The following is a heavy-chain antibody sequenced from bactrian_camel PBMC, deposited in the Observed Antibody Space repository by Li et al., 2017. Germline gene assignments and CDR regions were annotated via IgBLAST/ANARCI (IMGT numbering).Heavy chain of an antibody. V-gene: IGHV3S54*01. CDR1: GRKLNEPG. CDR3: ADGPVTGTADGNCYRYNY. D-gene: IGHD3*01. CDR2: VRTSNGAA. J-gene: IGHJ4*01. Sequence: HVQLVESGGVSVQAGGSLRLSCKVSGRKLNEPGMGWYRQAPGNECEWVAAVRTSNGAAYYANSVRGRFTISQNNTKNALYLQMNSLKPEDTAAYYCADGPVTGTADGNCYRYNYWGQGTQVTVS.